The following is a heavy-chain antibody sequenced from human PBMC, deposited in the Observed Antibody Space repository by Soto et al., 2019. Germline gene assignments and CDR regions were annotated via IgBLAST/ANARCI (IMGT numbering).Heavy chain of an antibody. Sequence: SSVKASCKASGGTVSSYAISWVRQAPGQGLEWMGGIIPIFGTANYAQKFQGRVTMTADKPRSKAYMELSSLRAEDPPVYYSARDHYDFWSRYPGGHKWFDPWGQGSLVTVSS. J-gene: IGHJ5*02. CDR3: ARDHYDFWSRYPGGHKWFDP. V-gene: IGHV1-69*06. D-gene: IGHD3-3*01. CDR2: IIPIFGTA. CDR1: GGTVSSYA.